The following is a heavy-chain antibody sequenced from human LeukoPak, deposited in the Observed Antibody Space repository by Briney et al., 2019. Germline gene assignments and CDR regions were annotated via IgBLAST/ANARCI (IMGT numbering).Heavy chain of an antibody. D-gene: IGHD3-10*01. J-gene: IGHJ4*02. CDR2: TYYSGST. V-gene: IGHV4-30-4*08. CDR1: GGSITRGGDY. CDR3: ASSMVRGVPYFFNF. Sequence: SETLSLTCTVSGGSITRGGDYWSWIRQHPGKGLEWIGFTYYSGSTHYNPSLKSRVTISADTSRNQFSLNVSSVTAADTAVYYCASSMVRGVPYFFNFWGQGTLVTVSS.